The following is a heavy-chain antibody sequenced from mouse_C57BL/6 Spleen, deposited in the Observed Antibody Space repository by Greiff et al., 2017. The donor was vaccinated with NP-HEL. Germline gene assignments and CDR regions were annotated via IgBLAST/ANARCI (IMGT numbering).Heavy chain of an antibody. V-gene: IGHV1-54*01. J-gene: IGHJ4*01. D-gene: IGHD2-4*01. Sequence: VQRVESGAELVRPGTSVKVSCKASGYAFTNYLIEWVKQRPGQGLEWIGVLNPGSGGTNYNEKFKGKATLTADKSSSTAYMQLSSLTSEDSAVYFCARSLYDYDYAMDYWGQGTSVTVSS. CDR3: ARSLYDYDYAMDY. CDR2: LNPGSGGT. CDR1: GYAFTNYL.